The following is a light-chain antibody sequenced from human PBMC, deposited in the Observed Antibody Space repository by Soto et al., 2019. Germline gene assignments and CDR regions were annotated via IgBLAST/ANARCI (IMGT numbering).Light chain of an antibody. CDR1: QSIGSW. CDR3: QQYGSYSPWT. V-gene: IGKV1-5*03. CDR2: KAS. J-gene: IGKJ1*01. Sequence: DIQMTQSPSTLSASVGDRVTITCRASQSIGSWLAWYQQKPGKAPKLLIYKASSLESGVPSRFNGSGSGTECTLTISSLQPDDFASYYCQQYGSYSPWTFGQGTKVEI.